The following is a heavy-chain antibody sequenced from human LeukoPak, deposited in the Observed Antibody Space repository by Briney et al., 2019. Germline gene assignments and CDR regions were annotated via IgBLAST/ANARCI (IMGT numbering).Heavy chain of an antibody. V-gene: IGHV3-30*02. CDR3: AKGEADLDY. J-gene: IGHJ4*02. D-gene: IGHD1-26*01. Sequence: TGGSLRLSCAASGFTFSNAWMSWVRQAPGKGLEWVAFIRYDGGNKYYADSVKGRFTISRDSSKNTLYLQMSSLRADDTAVYYCAKGEADLDYWGQGTLVTVSS. CDR1: GFTFSNAW. CDR2: IRYDGGNK.